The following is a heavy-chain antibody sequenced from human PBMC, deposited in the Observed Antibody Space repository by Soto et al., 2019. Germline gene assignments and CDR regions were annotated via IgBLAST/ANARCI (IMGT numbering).Heavy chain of an antibody. CDR3: ARAVGCSSTSCYAGYYYYYMDV. CDR2: INWNGGST. Sequence: GGSLRLSCAASGFTFDDYGMSWVRQAPGKGLEWVSGINWNGGSTGYADSVKGRFTISRDNAKNSLYLQMNSLRAEDTALYHCARAVGCSSTSCYAGYYYYYMDVWGKGTTVTVSS. D-gene: IGHD2-2*01. J-gene: IGHJ6*03. CDR1: GFTFDDYG. V-gene: IGHV3-20*01.